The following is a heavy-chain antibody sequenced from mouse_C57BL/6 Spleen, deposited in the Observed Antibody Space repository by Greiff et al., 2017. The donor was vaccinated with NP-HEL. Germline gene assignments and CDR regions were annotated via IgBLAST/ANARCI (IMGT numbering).Heavy chain of an antibody. CDR3: ARYSNNFAY. CDR2: IYPRSGNT. Sequence: VKLMESGAELARPGASVKLSCKASGYTFTSYGISWVKQRTGQGLEWIGEIYPRSGNTYYNEKFKGKATLTADKSSSTAYMELRSLTSEDSAVYFCARYSNNFAYWGQGTLVTVSA. D-gene: IGHD2-5*01. J-gene: IGHJ3*01. CDR1: GYTFTSYG. V-gene: IGHV1-81*01.